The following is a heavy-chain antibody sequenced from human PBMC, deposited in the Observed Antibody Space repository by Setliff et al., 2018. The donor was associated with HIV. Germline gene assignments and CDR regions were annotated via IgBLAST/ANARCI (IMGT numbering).Heavy chain of an antibody. CDR2: IYYSGST. Sequence: SETLSLTCTVSGGSISSNNYYWGWIRQPPGKGLEWIASIYYSGSTYYNPSLKSRITISVDTSKNQFSLRLSSVTAADTAVYYYARQGLVLVPASIDWRLPPSPIDYWGQGALVTVS. J-gene: IGHJ4*02. CDR3: ARQGLVLVPASIDWRLPPSPIDY. V-gene: IGHV4-39*01. D-gene: IGHD2-2*01. CDR1: GGSISSNNYY.